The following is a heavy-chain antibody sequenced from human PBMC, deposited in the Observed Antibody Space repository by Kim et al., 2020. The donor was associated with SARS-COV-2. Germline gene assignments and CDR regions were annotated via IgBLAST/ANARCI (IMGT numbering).Heavy chain of an antibody. CDR1: GYTFTSQG. Sequence: ASVKVSCKASGYTFTSQGINWVRQAPGQGPEWMGWISPLNGKTKFAQKFQGRVVMTRETSTTTVEMELRSLTSDDTAVYYCARDGGITRGIDVWGLGT. J-gene: IGHJ6*01. CDR2: ISPLNGKT. CDR3: ARDGGITRGIDV. V-gene: IGHV1-18*01. D-gene: IGHD1-7*01.